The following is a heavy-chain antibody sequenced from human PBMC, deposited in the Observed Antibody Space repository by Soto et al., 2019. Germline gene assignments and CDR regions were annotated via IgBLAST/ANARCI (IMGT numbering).Heavy chain of an antibody. CDR3: ARVFVGDFVFLSGYYTSAYYYYYYMDV. D-gene: IGHD3-3*01. Sequence: ASETLSLTCAVYGGSFSGYYWSWIRQPPGKGLEWIGEINHSGSTNYNPSLKSRVTISVDTSKNQFSLKLSSVTAADTAVYYCARVFVGDFVFLSGYYTSAYYYYYYMDVWGKGTTVTVSS. CDR1: GGSFSGYY. CDR2: INHSGST. J-gene: IGHJ6*03. V-gene: IGHV4-34*01.